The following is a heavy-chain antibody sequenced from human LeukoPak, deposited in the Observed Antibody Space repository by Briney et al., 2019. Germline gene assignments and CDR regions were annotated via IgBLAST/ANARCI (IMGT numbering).Heavy chain of an antibody. CDR2: ISAYNGNT. J-gene: IGHJ4*02. CDR3: ARVGRLVNFDY. D-gene: IGHD3-16*01. CDR1: GYTFTSYG. Sequence: ASVTVSFTASGYTFTSYGISWVRQAPGQGLEWMGWISAYNGNTNYAQKLQGRVTMTTDTSTSTAYMELRSLRSDDTAVYYCARVGRLVNFDYWGQGTLVTVSS. V-gene: IGHV1-18*01.